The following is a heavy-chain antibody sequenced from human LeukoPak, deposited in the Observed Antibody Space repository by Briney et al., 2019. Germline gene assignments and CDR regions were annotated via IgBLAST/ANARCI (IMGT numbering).Heavy chain of an antibody. Sequence: SETLSLTCGASGGSISRHFWSWIRQPPGKGLDWIAFIHYSGRTKYNPSLQSRVTISIDTSENNFSLKLTSVTAADTAVYYCARLLDNDSSGDPDTFDMWGQGTVVSVSS. CDR2: IHYSGRT. CDR3: ARLLDNDSSGDPDTFDM. D-gene: IGHD3-22*01. CDR1: GGSISRHF. J-gene: IGHJ3*02. V-gene: IGHV4-59*11.